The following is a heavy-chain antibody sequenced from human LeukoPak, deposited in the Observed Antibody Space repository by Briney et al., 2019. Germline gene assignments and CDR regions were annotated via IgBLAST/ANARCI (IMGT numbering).Heavy chain of an antibody. D-gene: IGHD6-13*01. CDR2: INPNSGGT. CDR1: GGTFSSHA. Sequence: GASVKVSCKASGGTFSSHAISWVRQAPGQGLEWMGWINPNSGGTNYAQKFQGRVTMTRDTSISTAYMELSRLRSDDTAVYYCAREIEYSSSLSDYWGQGTLVTVSS. V-gene: IGHV1-2*02. CDR3: AREIEYSSSLSDY. J-gene: IGHJ4*02.